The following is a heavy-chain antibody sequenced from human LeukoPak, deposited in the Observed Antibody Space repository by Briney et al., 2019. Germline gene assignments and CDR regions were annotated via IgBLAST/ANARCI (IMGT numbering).Heavy chain of an antibody. CDR2: IYPRDGST. CDR3: ARDQEGFDY. V-gene: IGHV1-46*01. Sequence: ASVKVSCKASGFTLTSSAVQWVRQAPGQGLEWMGMIYPRDGSTSYAQKFQGRVTVTRDTSTSTVHMELSGLRSEDTAVYYCARDQEGFDYWGQGTLVTVSS. CDR1: GFTLTSSA. J-gene: IGHJ4*02.